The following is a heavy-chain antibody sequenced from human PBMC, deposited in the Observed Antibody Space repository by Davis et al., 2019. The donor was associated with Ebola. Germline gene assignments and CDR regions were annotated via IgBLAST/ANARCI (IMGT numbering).Heavy chain of an antibody. CDR2: IHPRDSYA. J-gene: IGHJ6*02. V-gene: IGHV5-10-1*01. Sequence: GESLKISCKVSGYSFTNYWITWVRQMPGRGLEWMGRIHPRDSYASYSPSFHGHVTFSVDRSTSTAYLQWSSLRASDTATYYCARLSDQPYGDFYDYYGMDVWGQGTTVIVSS. CDR1: GYSFTNYW. CDR3: ARLSDQPYGDFYDYYGMDV. D-gene: IGHD4-17*01.